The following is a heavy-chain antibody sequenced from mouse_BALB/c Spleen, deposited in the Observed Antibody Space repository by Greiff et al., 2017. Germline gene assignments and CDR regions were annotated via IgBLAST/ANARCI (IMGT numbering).Heavy chain of an antibody. CDR1: GFNIKDYY. V-gene: IGHV14-1*02. CDR3: ARGGSIYYGYDGFAY. CDR2: IDPENGNT. Sequence: VQLQQSGAELVRPGALVKLSCKASGFNIKDYYMHWVKQRPEQGLEWIGWIDPENGNTIYDPKFQGKASITADTSSNTAYLQLSSLTSEDTAVYYCARGGSIYYGYDGFAYWGQGTLVTVSA. J-gene: IGHJ3*01. D-gene: IGHD2-2*01.